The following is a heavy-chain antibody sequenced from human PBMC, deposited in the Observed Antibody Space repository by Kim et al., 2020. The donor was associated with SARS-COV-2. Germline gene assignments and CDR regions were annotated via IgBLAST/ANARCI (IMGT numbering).Heavy chain of an antibody. Sequence: SETLSLTCAVSGGSFSGYYCSWICQPPGKGLEWVGVINHSGSTNSNQSLNSRVTISVDTSKNQFSLKLSSVTAADTAVYYCARAAGYYYVSWSYCKPRYVMDVWGQGTTVTVSS. D-gene: IGHD3-10*01. J-gene: IGHJ6*02. CDR3: ARAAGYYYVSWSYCKPRYVMDV. V-gene: IGHV4-34*01. CDR2: INHSGST. CDR1: GGSFSGYY.